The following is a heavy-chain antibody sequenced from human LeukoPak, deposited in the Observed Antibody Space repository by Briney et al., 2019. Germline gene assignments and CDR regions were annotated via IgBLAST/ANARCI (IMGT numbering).Heavy chain of an antibody. CDR2: ISSNGGST. Sequence: GGSLRLSCAASGFTFSSYAMRWVRQAPGKGLEYVSAISSNGGSTYYANSVKGRFTISRDNSKNTLYLQMGSLRAEDMAVYYCARRKSHTIFGVVSRGMDVWGKGTTVTVSS. CDR3: ARRKSHTIFGVVSRGMDV. J-gene: IGHJ6*03. D-gene: IGHD3-3*01. V-gene: IGHV3-64*01. CDR1: GFTFSSYA.